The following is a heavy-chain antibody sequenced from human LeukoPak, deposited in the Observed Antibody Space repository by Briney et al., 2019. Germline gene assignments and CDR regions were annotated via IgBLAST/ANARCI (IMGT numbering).Heavy chain of an antibody. J-gene: IGHJ4*02. Sequence: PGGSLRLSCAASGFTFSSYAMSWVRQAPGKGLEWVSAISGSGGSTYYADSVKGRFTISRDNSKNTLYLQMNSLRAEDTAVYYCAKDSYPYDILTGYPYDYWGQGTLVTVSS. V-gene: IGHV3-23*01. CDR2: ISGSGGST. CDR1: GFTFSSYA. CDR3: AKDSYPYDILTGYPYDY. D-gene: IGHD3-9*01.